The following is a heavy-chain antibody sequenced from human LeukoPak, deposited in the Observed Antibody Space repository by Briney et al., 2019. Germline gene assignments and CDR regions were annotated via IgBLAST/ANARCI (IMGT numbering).Heavy chain of an antibody. CDR1: GGSISSGGYY. D-gene: IGHD6-6*01. J-gene: IGHJ5*02. Sequence: PSETLSLTCTVSGGSISSGGYYWSWIRQPPGKGLEWIGYIYHSGSTYYNPSLKSRVTISVDRSKNQFSLKLSSVTAADTAVYYCARESEYSSSSGWFDPWGQGALVTVSS. V-gene: IGHV4-30-2*01. CDR3: ARESEYSSSSGWFDP. CDR2: IYHSGST.